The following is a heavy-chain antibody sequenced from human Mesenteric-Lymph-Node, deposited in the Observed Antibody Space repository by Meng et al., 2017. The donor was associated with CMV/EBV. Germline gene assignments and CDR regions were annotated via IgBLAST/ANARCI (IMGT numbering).Heavy chain of an antibody. D-gene: IGHD2-15*01. CDR1: GYTLTELS. CDR2: FDPEDDET. V-gene: IGHV1-24*01. J-gene: IGHJ4*02. Sequence: ASVKVSCKVSGYTLTELSMHWVRQAPGKGLEWMGGFDPEDDETIYAQKFQGRVTMTEDTSTDTAYMELSSLRSEDTAAYYCAAQWVVAAKGGLHYWGQGTLVTVSS. CDR3: AAQWVVAAKGGLHY.